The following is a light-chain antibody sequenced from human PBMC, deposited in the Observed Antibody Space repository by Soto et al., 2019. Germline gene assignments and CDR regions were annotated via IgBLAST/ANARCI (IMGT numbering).Light chain of an antibody. V-gene: IGKV1-5*01. CDR3: QQYINYPWT. CDR2: DVS. CDR1: QSISGW. J-gene: IGKJ1*01. Sequence: DIQMTQSPSTLSVSVGDRATITCRASQSISGWLAWYQQKPGKAPKLLIYDVSSLESGVPSRFSGSGSGTEFTLTISRLQPDDFATYYCQQYINYPWTFGQGTKVEIK.